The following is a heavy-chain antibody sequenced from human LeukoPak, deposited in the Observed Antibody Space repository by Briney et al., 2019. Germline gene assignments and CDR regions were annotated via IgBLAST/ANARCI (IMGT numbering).Heavy chain of an antibody. V-gene: IGHV3-74*01. CDR3: AVVVVTAIHAY. Sequence: GGSLRLSCAASGFTFSSYWMHWVRQAPGKGLVRVSRINSDGSSTSYADSVKGRFAISRDNAKNTLYLQMNSLRAEDTAVYYCAVVVVTAIHAYWGQGTLVTVSS. D-gene: IGHD2-21*02. CDR2: INSDGSST. CDR1: GFTFSSYW. J-gene: IGHJ4*02.